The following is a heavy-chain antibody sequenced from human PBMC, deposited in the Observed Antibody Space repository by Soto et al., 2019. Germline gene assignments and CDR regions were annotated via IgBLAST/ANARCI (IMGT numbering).Heavy chain of an antibody. CDR2: VFYTGFT. Sequence: PSETLSLTCAVSGASISGSYYYWAWLRQPPGKGPEWIGSVFYTGFTSYNPSLESRVSVSVDTSKSQFSLKLSAVTAADTAVYYCANSQKGYNWNYFDHWGQGALVTVSS. CDR3: ANSQKGYNWNYFDH. D-gene: IGHD1-20*01. CDR1: GASISGSYYY. J-gene: IGHJ4*02. V-gene: IGHV4-39*01.